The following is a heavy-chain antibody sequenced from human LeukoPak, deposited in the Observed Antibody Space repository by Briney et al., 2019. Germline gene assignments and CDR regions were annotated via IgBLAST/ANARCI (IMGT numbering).Heavy chain of an antibody. Sequence: GGSLRLSCAASGFTVSSNYMSWVRQAPGKGLEWVSVIYSGGSTYYAGSVKGRFTISRDNSNNSLYLQMNSLRAEDTAVYYCPRNYGGNWFDPWGQGTLVTVSS. CDR2: IYSGGST. CDR3: PRNYGGNWFDP. D-gene: IGHD4-23*01. J-gene: IGHJ5*02. V-gene: IGHV3-53*01. CDR1: GFTVSSNY.